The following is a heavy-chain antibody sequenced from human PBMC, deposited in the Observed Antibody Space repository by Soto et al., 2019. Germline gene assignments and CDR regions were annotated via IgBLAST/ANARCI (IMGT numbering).Heavy chain of an antibody. V-gene: IGHV3-48*02. D-gene: IGHD1-26*01. CDR1: GFTISGCS. CDR3: VRVRDLYRDMFHADL. CDR2: ITIVTGNT. J-gene: IGHJ4*01. Sequence: PGGSLRLSCAASGFTISGCSMNWVRQTPGKGLEWLAYITIVTGNTRYADSVRGRFTISADNAANSVFLQMNSLRDEDTAVYFCVRVRDLYRDMFHADLWGQGTLVTVSS.